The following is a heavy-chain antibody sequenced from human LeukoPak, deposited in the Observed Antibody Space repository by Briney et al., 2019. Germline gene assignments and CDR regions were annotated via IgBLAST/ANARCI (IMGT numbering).Heavy chain of an antibody. J-gene: IGHJ5*02. CDR3: ARDSSGYPRGWFDP. CDR1: GGSISSYY. CDR2: IYYSGST. Sequence: SETLSLTCTVSGGSISSYYWSWIRQPPGKGLEWIRYIYYSGSTNYNPSLKSRVTISVDTSKNQFSLKLSSVTAADTAVYYCARDSSGYPRGWFDPWGQGTLVTVSS. D-gene: IGHD3-22*01. V-gene: IGHV4-59*08.